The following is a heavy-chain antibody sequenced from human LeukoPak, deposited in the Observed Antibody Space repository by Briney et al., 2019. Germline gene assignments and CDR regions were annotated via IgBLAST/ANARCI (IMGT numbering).Heavy chain of an antibody. CDR3: ARDHIGRGAILGNWFDP. CDR1: GYTFTSYG. CDR2: ISAYNGNT. V-gene: IGHV1-18*04. D-gene: IGHD3-10*01. Sequence: ASVKFSCKASGYTFTSYGISWVRQAPGQGLEWMGWISAYNGNTNYAQKLQGRVTMTTDTSTSTAYMELRSLRSDDTAVYYCARDHIGRGAILGNWFDPWGQGTLVTVSS. J-gene: IGHJ5*02.